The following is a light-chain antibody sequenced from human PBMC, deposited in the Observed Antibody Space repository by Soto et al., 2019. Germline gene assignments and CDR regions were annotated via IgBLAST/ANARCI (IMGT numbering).Light chain of an antibody. CDR2: EVS. CDR1: SSDVGSYNY. CDR3: CSYEGTYTSFV. V-gene: IGLV2-14*01. Sequence: QSALTQPASVSGSPGQSITISCTGTSSDVGSYNYVSWYQLHPGKAPKLMIYEVSNRPSGVSNRFSGSKSGDTASLTISGLQAEDEADYFCCSYEGTYTSFVFGTGTKLTVL. J-gene: IGLJ1*01.